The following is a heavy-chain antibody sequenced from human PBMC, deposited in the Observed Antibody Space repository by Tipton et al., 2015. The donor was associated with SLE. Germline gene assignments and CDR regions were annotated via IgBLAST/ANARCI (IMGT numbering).Heavy chain of an antibody. J-gene: IGHJ5*02. CDR3: AKGEQWPNRFDP. Sequence: TLSLTCAVYGGSFSGYYWSWIRQPPGKGLEWVGEIHHTGSTNYNPSLKSRVSISLKMSNNQFSLTLTSMTAADTAVYSCAKGEQWPNRFDPWGQGTLVIVSS. CDR1: GGSFSGYY. CDR2: IHHTGST. V-gene: IGHV4-34*01. D-gene: IGHD6-19*01.